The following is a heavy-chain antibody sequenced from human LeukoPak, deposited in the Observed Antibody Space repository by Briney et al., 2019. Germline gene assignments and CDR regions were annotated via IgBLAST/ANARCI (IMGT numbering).Heavy chain of an antibody. J-gene: IGHJ4*02. V-gene: IGHV3-66*01. Sequence: GGSLRLSCAASGFTVSSNYMSWVRQAPGKGLEWVSVIYSGGSTYYADSVKGRFTISRDNSKNTLYLQVNSLRAEDTAVYYCAKEWLYYFDYWGQGTLVTVSS. CDR2: IYSGGST. CDR3: AKEWLYYFDY. D-gene: IGHD5-24*01. CDR1: GFTVSSNY.